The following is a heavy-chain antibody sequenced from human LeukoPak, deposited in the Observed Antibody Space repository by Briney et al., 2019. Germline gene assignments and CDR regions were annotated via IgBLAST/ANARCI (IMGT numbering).Heavy chain of an antibody. CDR1: GFTFSSYA. J-gene: IGHJ4*02. CDR2: ISSTGGTT. CDR3: ARVSTAVSLTIDS. Sequence: GGSVRLSCVASGFTFSSYAMHWVRQAPGMGLEYVSAISSTGGTTYYANSVKGRFTISRDNSKKTLYLQMGSLRPEDMAVYYCARVSTAVSLTIDSWGQGTLVTVST. V-gene: IGHV3-64*01. D-gene: IGHD3-3*01.